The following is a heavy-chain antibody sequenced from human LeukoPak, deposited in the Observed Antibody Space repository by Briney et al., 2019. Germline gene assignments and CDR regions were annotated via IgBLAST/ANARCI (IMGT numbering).Heavy chain of an antibody. J-gene: IGHJ4*02. Sequence: PSETLSLTCSVFGYSISSAYYWGWIRPPPGKGLEWIGTMYHSGRTNYKPSLKSRVTISVDTSKNQFSLKLSSVTAADTAVYYCARAFFDNSGWRYDCWGQGSLVTVSS. V-gene: IGHV4-38-2*02. CDR2: MYHSGRT. CDR3: ARAFFDNSGWRYDC. CDR1: GYSISSAYY. D-gene: IGHD6-19*01.